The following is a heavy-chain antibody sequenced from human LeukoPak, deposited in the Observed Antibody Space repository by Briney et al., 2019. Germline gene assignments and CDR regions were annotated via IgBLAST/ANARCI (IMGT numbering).Heavy chain of an antibody. J-gene: IGHJ4*02. D-gene: IGHD3-22*01. CDR3: ARVATYYDSSGYNSGYFDY. CDR2: INSDGSST. CDR1: GFTFSSYW. Sequence: GGSLSLSCAASGFTFSSYWMHWVRQAPGKGLVWVSRINSDGSSTSYADSVKGRFTISRDNAKNTLYLQMNSLRAEDTAVYYCARVATYYDSSGYNSGYFDYWGQGTLVTVSS. V-gene: IGHV3-74*01.